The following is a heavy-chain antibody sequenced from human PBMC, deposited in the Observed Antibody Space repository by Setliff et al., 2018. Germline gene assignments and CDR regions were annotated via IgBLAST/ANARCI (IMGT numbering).Heavy chain of an antibody. D-gene: IGHD3-3*01. CDR2: ISGSGTST. CDR1: GFSFSKFA. J-gene: IGHJ4*01. Sequence: LRLSCAASGFSFSKFAMSWARQSPGKGLEWVSGISGSGTSTNFADSVQGRFTISRDNPKNTLHLQMNGLRVEDTAIYYCARSPHDFWSGRVFFDYWGQGMLVTVSS. CDR3: ARSPHDFWSGRVFFDY. V-gene: IGHV3-23*01.